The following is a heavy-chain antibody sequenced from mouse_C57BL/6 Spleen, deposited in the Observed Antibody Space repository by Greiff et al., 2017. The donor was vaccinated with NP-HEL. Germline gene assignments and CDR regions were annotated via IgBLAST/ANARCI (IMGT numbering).Heavy chain of an antibody. Sequence: DVKLVESGGGLVKPGGSLKLSCAASGFTFSDYGMHWVRQAPEKGLEWVAYISSGSSTIYYADTVKGRFTISRDNAKNTLFLQMTSLRSEDTAMYYCARAHYSSWFAYWGQGTLVTVSA. V-gene: IGHV5-17*01. J-gene: IGHJ3*01. D-gene: IGHD1-2*01. CDR3: ARAHYSSWFAY. CDR2: ISSGSSTI. CDR1: GFTFSDYG.